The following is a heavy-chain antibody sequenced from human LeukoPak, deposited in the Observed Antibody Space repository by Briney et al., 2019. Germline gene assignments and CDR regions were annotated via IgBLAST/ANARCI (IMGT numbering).Heavy chain of an antibody. J-gene: IGHJ6*02. V-gene: IGHV3-30*02. CDR1: GFTFSSYG. D-gene: IGHD6-13*01. CDR3: AKDEWVAAAGTALTWYYYGMDV. CDR2: IRYDGSNK. Sequence: GGSLRLSCAASGFTFSSYGMNWVRQAPGKGLEWVAFIRYDGSNKYYADSVKGRFTISRVDSKNTLYLQMNSLRAEDTAVYYCAKDEWVAAAGTALTWYYYGMDVWGQGTTVTVSS.